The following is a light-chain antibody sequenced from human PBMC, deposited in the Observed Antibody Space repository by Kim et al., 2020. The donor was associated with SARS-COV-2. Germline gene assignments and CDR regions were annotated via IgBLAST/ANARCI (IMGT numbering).Light chain of an antibody. CDR1: SSDVGAFDY. V-gene: IGLV2-8*01. CDR2: EVT. Sequence: GQSVTISCTGSSSDVGAFDYVSWYQQHPGKAPKLMIYEVTKRPSGVPDRFSGSKSDNMASLTVSGLQAEDEGDYYCSSYAGSNSVVFGGGTQLTVL. CDR3: SSYAGSNSVV. J-gene: IGLJ2*01.